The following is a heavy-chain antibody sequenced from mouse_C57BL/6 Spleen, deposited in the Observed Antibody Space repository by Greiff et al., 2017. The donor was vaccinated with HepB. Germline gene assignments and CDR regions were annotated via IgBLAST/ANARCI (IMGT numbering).Heavy chain of an antibody. Sequence: EVQRVESGEGLVKPGGSLKLSCAASGFTFSSYAMSWVRQTPEKRLEWVAYISSGGDYIYYADTVKGRFTISRDNARNTLYLQMSSLKSEDTAMYYCTREGDYYGSSPYYAMDYWGQGTSVTVSS. CDR1: GFTFSSYA. CDR2: ISSGGDYI. J-gene: IGHJ4*01. V-gene: IGHV5-9-1*02. CDR3: TREGDYYGSSPYYAMDY. D-gene: IGHD1-1*01.